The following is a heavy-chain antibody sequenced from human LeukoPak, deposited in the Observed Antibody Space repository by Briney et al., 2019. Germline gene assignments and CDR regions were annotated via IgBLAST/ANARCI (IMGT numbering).Heavy chain of an antibody. J-gene: IGHJ4*02. CDR2: IYYDGST. D-gene: IGHD1-26*01. CDR3: VRTDAYAHIVGAA. V-gene: IGHV4-39*07. CDR1: GGSVISSGYS. Sequence: PSETLSLTCSVSGGSVISSGYSWGWVRQPPGKGLEWIGSIYYDGSTYYNPSLKSRVTISRDTSKNQFSLKLTSVTAADTAVYYCVRTDAYAHIVGAAWGQGTLVTVSS.